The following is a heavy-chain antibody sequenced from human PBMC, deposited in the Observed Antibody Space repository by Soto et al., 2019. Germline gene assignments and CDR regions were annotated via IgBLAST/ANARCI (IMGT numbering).Heavy chain of an antibody. CDR2: ISPNSGNT. D-gene: IGHD2-15*01. CDR1: GYTFTGYY. J-gene: IGHJ3*02. Sequence: ASVKVSCKASGYTFTGYYMHWVRQAPGQGLEWMGWISPNSGNTNYAQKIQDCVTMTRDTSISTAYMELSRLRSDDTAVYYCARSTPPRYCSGGSCYYGAFDIWGQGTMVTVSS. V-gene: IGHV1-2*04. CDR3: ARSTPPRYCSGGSCYYGAFDI.